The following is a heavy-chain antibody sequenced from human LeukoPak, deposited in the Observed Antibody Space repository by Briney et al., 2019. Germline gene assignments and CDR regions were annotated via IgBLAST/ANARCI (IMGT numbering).Heavy chain of an antibody. CDR2: IGPGGDI. CDR1: GFSFTAYS. V-gene: IGHV3-48*01. J-gene: IGHJ4*02. Sequence: PGGSLRLSCAASGFSFTAYSMNWVRQAPGRGLEWISYIGPGGDIYYADSVTGRLTVSRDTAKNSLYLQMNGLRVGDTAVYYCARRFDSWGQGTLVTVSS. CDR3: ARRFDS.